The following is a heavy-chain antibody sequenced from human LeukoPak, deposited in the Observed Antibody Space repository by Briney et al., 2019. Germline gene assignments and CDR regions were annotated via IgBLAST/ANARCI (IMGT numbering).Heavy chain of an antibody. D-gene: IGHD2-2*01. V-gene: IGHV1-24*01. J-gene: IGHJ1*01. CDR1: GYTLTELS. Sequence: GASVKVSCKVSGYTLTELSMHWVRQAPGKGLEWMGGFDPEDGETIYAQKFQGRVTTTEDTSTDTAYMELSSLRSEDTAVYYCATSPGYCSSTSCYEEYFQHWGQGTLVTVSS. CDR2: FDPEDGET. CDR3: ATSPGYCSSTSCYEEYFQH.